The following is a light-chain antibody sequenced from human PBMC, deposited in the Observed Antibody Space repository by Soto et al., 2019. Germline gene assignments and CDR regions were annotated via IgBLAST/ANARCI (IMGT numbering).Light chain of an antibody. CDR1: QTVSGSQ. CDR2: DAS. V-gene: IGKV3-20*01. CDR3: QQYGGSPWT. J-gene: IGKJ1*01. Sequence: EIELTQSPGTLSLSPGERATLSCRASQTVSGSQLAWYQQRPGQPPRLLIFDASRRATGIPDRFSGSGSGTDFSLTISRLGPEDFAVYYCQQYGGSPWTFGQGTKVDIK.